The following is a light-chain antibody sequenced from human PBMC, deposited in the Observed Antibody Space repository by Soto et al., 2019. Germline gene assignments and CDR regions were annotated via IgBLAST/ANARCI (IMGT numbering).Light chain of an antibody. CDR1: SSDVGGYNY. V-gene: IGLV2-14*01. J-gene: IGLJ1*01. Sequence: QSVLTQPASVSGSPGQSITISCTGTSSDVGGYNYVSWYQQHPGKAPKLMIYEVGNRPSGVSNRFSGSKSGNTASLTISGLQAEDEADYYCSSYTSSSTLFYVFGTGTKVTVL. CDR3: SSYTSSSTLFYV. CDR2: EVG.